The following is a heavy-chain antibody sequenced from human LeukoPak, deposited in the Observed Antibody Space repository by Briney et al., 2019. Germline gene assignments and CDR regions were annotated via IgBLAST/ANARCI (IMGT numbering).Heavy chain of an antibody. V-gene: IGHV3-21*05. CDR1: VFTFSSYS. J-gene: IGHJ4*02. CDR2: IWYSSSDK. Sequence: GGALRVSRVACVFTFSSYSMNWVRQARGKGGEWVSHIWYSSSDKYYPDSGKGRFTISRDNAKNSLYLQMNSLRDEDTAVYFCATEGIHSSWNYWGQGTPVTVSS. CDR3: ATEGIHSSWNY. D-gene: IGHD6-13*01.